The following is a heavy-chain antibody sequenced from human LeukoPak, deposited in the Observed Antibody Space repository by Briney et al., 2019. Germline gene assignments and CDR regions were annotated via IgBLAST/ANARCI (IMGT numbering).Heavy chain of an antibody. CDR2: IYYSGST. J-gene: IGHJ6*02. CDR3: ARDSRGYDSSGYYYYYYGMDV. Sequence: SETLSLTCTVSGASISSYYWSWIRQPPGKGLEWIGYIYYSGSTYYNPSLKSRVTISVDTSKNQFSLKLSSVTAADTAVYYCARDSRGYDSSGYYYYYYGMDVWGQGTTVTVSS. CDR1: GASISSYY. D-gene: IGHD3-22*01. V-gene: IGHV4-30-4*01.